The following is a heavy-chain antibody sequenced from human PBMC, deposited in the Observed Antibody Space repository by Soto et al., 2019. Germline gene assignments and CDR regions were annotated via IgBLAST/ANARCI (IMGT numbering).Heavy chain of an antibody. CDR1: GFTFSSYA. CDR2: ISYDGSNK. Sequence: QVQLVESGGGVVQPGRSLRLSCAASGFTFSSYAMHWVRQAPGKGLEWVAVISYDGSNKYYADSVKGRFTISRDNSKNTLYLQMNSLRAEDTAVYYCARDLDSVCGGDCYSADPLYYYGMDVWGQGTTVTVSS. V-gene: IGHV3-30-3*01. CDR3: ARDLDSVCGGDCYSADPLYYYGMDV. D-gene: IGHD2-21*02. J-gene: IGHJ6*02.